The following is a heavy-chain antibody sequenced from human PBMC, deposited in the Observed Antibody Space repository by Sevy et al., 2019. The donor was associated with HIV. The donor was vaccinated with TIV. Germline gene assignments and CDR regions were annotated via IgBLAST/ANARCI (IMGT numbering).Heavy chain of an antibody. D-gene: IGHD2-8*02. Sequence: SETLSLTCTVSGGSISSSSYYWGWIRQPPGKGLEWIGSIYYSGSTYYNPSLKSRVTISVDTSKNQFSLKLSSVTAAETAVYYCARQYCTGGVCWALENWFDPWGQGTLVTVS. V-gene: IGHV4-39*01. CDR1: GGSISSSSYY. CDR3: ARQYCTGGVCWALENWFDP. J-gene: IGHJ5*02. CDR2: IYYSGST.